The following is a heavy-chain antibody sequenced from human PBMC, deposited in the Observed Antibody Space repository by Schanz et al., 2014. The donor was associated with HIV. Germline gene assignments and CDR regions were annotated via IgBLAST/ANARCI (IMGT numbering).Heavy chain of an antibody. CDR2: ITGRGFTT. D-gene: IGHD2-15*01. V-gene: IGHV3-23*01. CDR3: AKVVRFAMVTAPYYFDS. CDR1: GFTFRSYA. J-gene: IGHJ4*02. Sequence: EVQLLESGGGLVQPGGSLRLTCAASGFTFRSYAMTWVRQAPGKGLDWVSGITGRGFTTYYADSVKGRFTISRDNSKNTLYLQMNSLRAEDTAVYYCAKVVRFAMVTAPYYFDSWGQGTLVTVSS.